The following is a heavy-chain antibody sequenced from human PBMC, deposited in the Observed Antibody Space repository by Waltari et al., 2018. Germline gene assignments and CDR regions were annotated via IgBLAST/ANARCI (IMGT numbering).Heavy chain of an antibody. J-gene: IGHJ6*02. V-gene: IGHV1-24*01. CDR1: GYTLTELS. Sequence: QVQLVQSGAEVKKPGASVKVSCKVSGYTLTELSMHWVRQAPGQGLEWMGGFDPEDGETIYAQKFQGRVTMTEDTSTDTAYMELSSLRSEDTAVYYCATGRPTTVRLYYYYYGMDVWGQGTTVTVSS. D-gene: IGHD4-4*01. CDR2: FDPEDGET. CDR3: ATGRPTTVRLYYYYYGMDV.